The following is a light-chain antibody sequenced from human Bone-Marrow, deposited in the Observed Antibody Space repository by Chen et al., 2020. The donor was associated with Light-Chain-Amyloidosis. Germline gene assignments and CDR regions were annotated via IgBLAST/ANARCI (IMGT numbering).Light chain of an antibody. Sequence: QSALTQPASVSGSPGQSITISCTGTSSDVGGYNHVSWYQQPPDKAPKLMIYEVTNRPSWVPDRFSGSKSDNTASLTISGLQTEDEADYFCSSYTITNTLVFGSGTRVTVL. CDR2: EVT. CDR1: SSDVGGYNH. V-gene: IGLV2-14*01. J-gene: IGLJ1*01. CDR3: SSYTITNTLV.